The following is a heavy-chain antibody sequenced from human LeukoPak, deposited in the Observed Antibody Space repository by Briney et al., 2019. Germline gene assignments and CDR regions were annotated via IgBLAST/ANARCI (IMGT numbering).Heavy chain of an antibody. V-gene: IGHV3-48*03. J-gene: IGHJ6*02. CDR3: AKRLTETNYNGMDV. CDR2: ISGSGSTI. D-gene: IGHD2-8*01. Sequence: QPGGSLRLSCAASGFTFRSYEMNWVRQAPGKGLEWVSYISGSGSTIHYADFVKGRFTISRDNSRNTLYLQMNNPRAEDAAIYYCAKRLTETNYNGMDVWGQGTTVTVSS. CDR1: GFTFRSYE.